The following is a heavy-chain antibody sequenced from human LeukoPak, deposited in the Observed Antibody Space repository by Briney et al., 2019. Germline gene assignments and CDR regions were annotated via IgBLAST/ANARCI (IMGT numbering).Heavy chain of an antibody. Sequence: SETLSLTCAVYGGSFSGHYWNWIRQPPGRGLEWIGGINHDGSTNSNPSLRSRVTISVDTSKNQFSLKLSSVTAADTAVYYCARAGEFWSGYNWFDPWGQGTLVTVSS. D-gene: IGHD3-3*01. CDR3: ARAGEFWSGYNWFDP. CDR2: INHDGST. CDR1: GGSFSGHY. J-gene: IGHJ5*02. V-gene: IGHV4-34*09.